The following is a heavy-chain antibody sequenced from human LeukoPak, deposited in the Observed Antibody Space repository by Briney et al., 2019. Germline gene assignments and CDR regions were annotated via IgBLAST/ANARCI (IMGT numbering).Heavy chain of an antibody. V-gene: IGHV3-74*01. D-gene: IGHD6-19*01. CDR3: ARNSSFDY. CDR1: GFTVSSNY. Sequence: GGSLRLSCAASGFTVSSNYMSWVRQAPGKGLVWVSRINTDGSSTSYADSVKGRFTISRDNAKNTLYLQMNSLRAEDTAVYYCARNSSFDYWGQGTLVTVSS. CDR2: INTDGSST. J-gene: IGHJ4*02.